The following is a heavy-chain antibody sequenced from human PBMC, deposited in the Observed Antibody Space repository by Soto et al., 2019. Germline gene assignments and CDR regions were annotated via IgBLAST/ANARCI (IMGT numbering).Heavy chain of an antibody. CDR3: ARAPATTHYYYANCGTNV. J-gene: IGHJ6*02. V-gene: IGHV4-4*02. CDR2: IYHSGST. D-gene: IGHD3-22*01. Sequence: PSETLSLTCAVSGGSISSSNWWSWVRQPPGKGLEWIGEIYHSGSTNYNPSVKSRVTVSVDKSKNQFSLKLSSVTAADTAGSDCARAPATTHYYYANCGTNVWGQGTTGTVS. CDR1: GGSISSSNW.